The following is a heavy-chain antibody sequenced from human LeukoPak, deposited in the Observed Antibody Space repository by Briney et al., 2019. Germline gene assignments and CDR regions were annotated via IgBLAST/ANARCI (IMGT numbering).Heavy chain of an antibody. Sequence: SETLSLTCAVDGGSFSGYYWSWISQPPGKGMEWIGEINHSGSTNYNPSLKSRVTISVDTSKNQFSLKLSSVTAADTAVYYCARGDPYGPFDYWGQGTLVTVSS. CDR2: INHSGST. D-gene: IGHD3-16*01. J-gene: IGHJ4*02. CDR1: GGSFSGYY. V-gene: IGHV4-34*01. CDR3: ARGDPYGPFDY.